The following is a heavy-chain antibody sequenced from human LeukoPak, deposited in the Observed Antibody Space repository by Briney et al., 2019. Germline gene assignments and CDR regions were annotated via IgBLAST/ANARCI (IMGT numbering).Heavy chain of an antibody. Sequence: GGSLRLSCAASGFTFSSYAMSWVRQAPGKGLEWVSAISGSGGSTYYADSVKGRFTISRDNSKNTLYLQMNSLRAEDTAVYYCAKGGYCGGDCFFRPDCWGQGTLVTVSS. D-gene: IGHD2-21*02. J-gene: IGHJ4*02. CDR2: ISGSGGST. CDR3: AKGGYCGGDCFFRPDC. V-gene: IGHV3-23*01. CDR1: GFTFSSYA.